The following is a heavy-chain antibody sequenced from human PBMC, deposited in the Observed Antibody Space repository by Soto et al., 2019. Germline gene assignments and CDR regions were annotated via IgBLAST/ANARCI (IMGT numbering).Heavy chain of an antibody. CDR3: ARRRGYCSSTSCYGGYYYYMDV. D-gene: IGHD2-2*01. Sequence: GGSLRLSCAASGFTFSSYAMHWVRQAPGKGLEYVSAISSNGGSTYYANSVKGRFTISRDNSKNTLYLQMGSLRAENMAVYYCARRRGYCSSTSCYGGYYYYMDVWGKGTTVTVSS. V-gene: IGHV3-64*01. CDR1: GFTFSSYA. CDR2: ISSNGGST. J-gene: IGHJ6*03.